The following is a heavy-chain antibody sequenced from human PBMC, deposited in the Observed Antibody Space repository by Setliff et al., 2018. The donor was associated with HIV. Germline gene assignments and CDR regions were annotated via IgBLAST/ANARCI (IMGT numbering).Heavy chain of an antibody. Sequence: GGSLRLSCAASGSTFSSYRMNWVRQAPGKGLEWVSSIISDSSYTFYTDSVKGRFTISRDNARNSLYLQMNSLRADDTAVYYCARDGTTFLAAMDVWGKGTTVTVSS. CDR3: ARDGTTFLAAMDV. V-gene: IGHV3-21*01. CDR2: IISDSSYT. CDR1: GSTFSSYR. D-gene: IGHD3-3*02. J-gene: IGHJ6*03.